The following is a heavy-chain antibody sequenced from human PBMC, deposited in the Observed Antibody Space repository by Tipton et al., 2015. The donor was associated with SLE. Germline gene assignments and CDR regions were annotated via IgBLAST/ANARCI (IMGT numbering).Heavy chain of an antibody. Sequence: LRLSCTVSGGSISSGSYYWSWIRQPAGKGLEWIGRIYTSGSTDYNPSLKSRVTTSVDTSETQISLKLSSVTAADTALYYCVRGVTGSLANYWGQGTLVAVSS. J-gene: IGHJ4*02. CDR1: GGSISSGSYY. D-gene: IGHD1-26*01. CDR3: VRGVTGSLANY. V-gene: IGHV4-61*02. CDR2: IYTSGST.